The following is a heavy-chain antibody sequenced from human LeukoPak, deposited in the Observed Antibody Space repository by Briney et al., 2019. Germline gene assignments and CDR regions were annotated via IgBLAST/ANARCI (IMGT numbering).Heavy chain of an antibody. CDR2: IYYSGNS. J-gene: IGHJ1*01. CDR1: GGSISSSSYS. D-gene: IGHD6-13*01. V-gene: IGHV4-39*07. Sequence: PSETLSLTCTVSGGSISSSSYSWGWIRQPPGKGLEWIGSIYYSGNSYYNPSLKSRVTISVDTSKNQFSLKLSSVTAADTAVYYCARDGDSSSWFPFRQYFQHWGQGTLVTVSS. CDR3: ARDGDSSSWFPFRQYFQH.